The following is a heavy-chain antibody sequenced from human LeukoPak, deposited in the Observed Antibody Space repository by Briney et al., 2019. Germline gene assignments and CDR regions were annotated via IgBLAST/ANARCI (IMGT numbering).Heavy chain of an antibody. V-gene: IGHV3-11*01. Sequence: GGSLRLSCAASGFTFSDYYMSWLRQAPGKGLEWVSYISSSGSTIYYADSVKGRFTISRDNAKNSLYLQMNSLRAEDTAVYYCARPIQRITIFRRHDAFDIWGQGTMVTVSS. CDR2: ISSSGSTI. CDR1: GFTFSDYY. CDR3: ARPIQRITIFRRHDAFDI. J-gene: IGHJ3*02. D-gene: IGHD3-9*01.